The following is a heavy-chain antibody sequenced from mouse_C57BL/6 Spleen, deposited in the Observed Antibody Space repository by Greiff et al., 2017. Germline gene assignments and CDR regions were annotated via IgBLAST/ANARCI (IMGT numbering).Heavy chain of an antibody. D-gene: IGHD1-3*01. CDR2: FYPGSGSI. CDR1: GYTFTEYT. Sequence: QVQLKESGAELVKPGASVKLSCKASGYTFTEYTIHWVKQRSGQGLEWIGWFYPGSGSIKYNEKFKDKATLTADKSSSTVYMELSRLTSEDSAVYFCARHEEVYIEGGYFDYWGQGTTLTVSS. V-gene: IGHV1-62-2*01. J-gene: IGHJ2*01. CDR3: ARHEEVYIEGGYFDY.